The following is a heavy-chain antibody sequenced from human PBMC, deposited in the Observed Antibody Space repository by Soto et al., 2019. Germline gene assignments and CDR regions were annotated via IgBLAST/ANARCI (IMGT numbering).Heavy chain of an antibody. V-gene: IGHV3-49*04. CDR2: IRNQSSRAAT. CDR3: SGAESRDTAYFSLY. D-gene: IGHD1-26*01. J-gene: IGHJ4*02. CDR1: GFPLDDFA. Sequence: RRSCTGPGFPLDDFAINWVLQAPSMGLEWVGSIRNQSSRAATDYGAAVKGSVTCSRGTSNGIAYLQMNNLNIEESEVYYCSGAESRDTAYFSLYWGQG.